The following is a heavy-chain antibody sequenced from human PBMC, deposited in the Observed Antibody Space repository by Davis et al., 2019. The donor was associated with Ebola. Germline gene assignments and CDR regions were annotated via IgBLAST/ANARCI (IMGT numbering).Heavy chain of an antibody. V-gene: IGHV4-59*01. J-gene: IGHJ6*02. CDR1: GGSISSYY. CDR3: ARGDTMVREEGEAYYYYGMDV. CDR2: IYYSGST. Sequence: SETLSLTCPVSGGSISSYYWSWIRQPPGKGLEWIGYIYYSGSTNYNPSLKSRVTISVDTSKNQFSLKLSSVTAADTAVYYCARGDTMVREEGEAYYYYGMDVWGQGTTVTVSS. D-gene: IGHD3-10*01.